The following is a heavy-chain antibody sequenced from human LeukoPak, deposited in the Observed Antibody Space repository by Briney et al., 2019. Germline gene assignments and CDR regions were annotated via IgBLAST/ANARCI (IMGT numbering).Heavy chain of an antibody. CDR3: TRVTSWRTGFDY. D-gene: IGHD1-1*01. Sequence: GGSLRLSCAASGFSFEAYGMYWVRQAPGKGLEWVSGITWNSDNMAYADSVKGRFTISRDNAKNCLYLQMNSLTVEDTALYYCTRVTSWRTGFDYWGQGTLVTVSS. J-gene: IGHJ4*02. CDR2: ITWNSDNM. V-gene: IGHV3-9*01. CDR1: GFSFEAYG.